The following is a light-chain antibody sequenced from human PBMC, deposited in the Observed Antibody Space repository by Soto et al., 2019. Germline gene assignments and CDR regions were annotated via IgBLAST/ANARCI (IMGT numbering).Light chain of an antibody. CDR2: EVS. CDR3: SSYTSSSTYV. CDR1: SSDVGGYKY. V-gene: IGLV2-14*01. J-gene: IGLJ1*01. Sequence: QSALTQPASVSGSPGQSITISCTGTSSDVGGYKYVSWYQQHPGKAPKLMIYEVSNRPSGVSNRFPGSKSGNTASLTISGLQAEDEADYYCSSYTSSSTYVFGTGTKVTVL.